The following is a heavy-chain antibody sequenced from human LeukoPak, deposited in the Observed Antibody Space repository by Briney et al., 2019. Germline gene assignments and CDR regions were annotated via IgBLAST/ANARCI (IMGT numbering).Heavy chain of an antibody. CDR2: IYHSGST. CDR3: ARGMIAAAGPFDY. V-gene: IGHV4-38-2*02. J-gene: IGHJ4*02. D-gene: IGHD6-13*01. Sequence: SETLSLTCTVSGYSISSGYYWGWIRQPPGKGLEWIGSIYHSGSTYYNPSLKSRVTISVDTSKNQFSLKLSSVTAADTAVYYCARGMIAAAGPFDYWGQGTLVTVSS. CDR1: GYSISSGYY.